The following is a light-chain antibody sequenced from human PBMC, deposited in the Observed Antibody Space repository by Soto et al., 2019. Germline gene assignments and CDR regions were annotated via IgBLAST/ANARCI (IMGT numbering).Light chain of an antibody. CDR1: QGISNY. J-gene: IGKJ1*01. CDR3: QKYNNAPRA. Sequence: DIQMTQSPSSLSASVGDRVTITCRASQGISNYLAWYQQRPGEVPRLLIYAASTLQSGVPSRFSGSGSGTDFTLTISSLQPEDVATYYCQKYNNAPRAFGQGTRVDIK. V-gene: IGKV1-27*01. CDR2: AAS.